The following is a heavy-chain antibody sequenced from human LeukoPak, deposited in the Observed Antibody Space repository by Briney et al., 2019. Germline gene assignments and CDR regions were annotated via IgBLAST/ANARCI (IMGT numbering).Heavy chain of an antibody. CDR3: ATGRWLQLGYYYYYMDV. CDR1: GGTFSSYA. V-gene: IGHV1-69*05. Sequence: ASVKVSCKASGGTFSSYAISWVRQAPGQGLEWMRGITPIFGTANYAQKFQGRVTITTDESTSTAYMELSSLRSEDTAVYYCATGRWLQLGYYYYYMDVWGKGTTVTVSS. J-gene: IGHJ6*03. CDR2: ITPIFGTA. D-gene: IGHD5-24*01.